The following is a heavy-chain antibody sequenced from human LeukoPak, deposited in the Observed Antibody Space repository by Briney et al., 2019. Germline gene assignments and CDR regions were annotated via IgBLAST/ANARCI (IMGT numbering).Heavy chain of an antibody. V-gene: IGHV3-30-3*01. CDR2: VSYDGSNK. J-gene: IGHJ4*02. CDR1: GFTFSNYA. D-gene: IGHD5-12*01. CDR3: ARDRSSYEYYFDH. Sequence: GGSLRLSCAASGFTFSNYAMHWVRQAPGKGLEWVAVVSYDGSNKYYADSVKGRFTISRDNSKNTLYLQMNSLRAEDTAVFYCARDRSSYEYYFDHWGQGTLVTVSS.